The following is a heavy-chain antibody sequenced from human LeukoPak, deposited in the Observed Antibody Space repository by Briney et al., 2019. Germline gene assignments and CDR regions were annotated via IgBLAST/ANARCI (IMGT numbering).Heavy chain of an antibody. J-gene: IGHJ4*02. D-gene: IGHD2-21*01. V-gene: IGHV4-34*01. CDR1: GGSFSGYY. CDR3: ARQYQIGPGLGLG. CDR2: INHSGNT. Sequence: PSETLSLTCAVYGGSFSGYYWSWIRQPPGKGLEWIGEINHSGNTNYNPYLQRRVTISVDTSKNQCSLKLSSATAADTAVYYCARQYQIGPGLGLGWGQGTLVTVSS.